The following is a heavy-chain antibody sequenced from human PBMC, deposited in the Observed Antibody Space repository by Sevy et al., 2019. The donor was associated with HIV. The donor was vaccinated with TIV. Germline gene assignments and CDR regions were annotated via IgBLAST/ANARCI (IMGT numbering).Heavy chain of an antibody. CDR3: AIDSPSDWYLDS. Sequence: AGSLRLSCAASGFTFSNIGMHWVLQAPGKELEWVAAIFSDGSIQYYEDSVKGRFTIFRDNSKNTQYLQMNSLRAEDTAIYYCAIDSPSDWYLDSWGQGTLVTVSS. CDR2: IFSDGSIQ. J-gene: IGHJ4*02. D-gene: IGHD6-19*01. CDR1: GFTFSNIG. V-gene: IGHV3-33*01.